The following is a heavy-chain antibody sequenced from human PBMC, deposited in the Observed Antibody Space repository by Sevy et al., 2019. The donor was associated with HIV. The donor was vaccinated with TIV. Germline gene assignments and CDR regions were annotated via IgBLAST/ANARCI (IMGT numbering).Heavy chain of an antibody. CDR3: AKVRFYDSSVGVFDN. CDR2: ISIRSNTR. Sequence: GGSLRLSCEASGFIFSNYGMNWVRQAPGKGLEWVSYISIRSNTRYYADSVKGRFTISRDNAKKSLYLQMNSLRDEDTAVYYCAKVRFYDSSVGVFDNWGQGTLVTVSS. D-gene: IGHD3-22*01. V-gene: IGHV3-48*02. CDR1: GFIFSNYG. J-gene: IGHJ4*02.